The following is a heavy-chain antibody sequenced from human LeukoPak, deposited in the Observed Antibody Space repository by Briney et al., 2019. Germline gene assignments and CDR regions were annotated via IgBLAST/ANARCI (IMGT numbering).Heavy chain of an antibody. Sequence: GGSLRLSCAASGFTFSSYSMNWVRQAPGKGLEWVSAISGSGGSTYYADSVKGRFTISRDNSKNTLFLQMNSLRAEDTAVYYCAKDLLSSGIRYFDYWGQGTLVTVSS. J-gene: IGHJ4*02. CDR1: GFTFSSYS. CDR3: AKDLLSSGIRYFDY. V-gene: IGHV3-23*01. D-gene: IGHD6-25*01. CDR2: ISGSGGST.